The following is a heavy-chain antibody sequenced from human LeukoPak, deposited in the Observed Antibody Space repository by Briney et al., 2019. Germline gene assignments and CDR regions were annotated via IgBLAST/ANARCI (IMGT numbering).Heavy chain of an antibody. Sequence: GGSLRLSCAASGFTFSSYWMHWVRQAPGKGLVWVLRINSDGSSTYYADSVKGRFTISRDNSKNTLYLQMNSLRAEDTAVYYCAKGGSYHPLDYWGQGTLVTVSS. CDR1: GFTFSSYW. D-gene: IGHD1-26*01. J-gene: IGHJ4*02. V-gene: IGHV3-74*01. CDR3: AKGGSYHPLDY. CDR2: INSDGSST.